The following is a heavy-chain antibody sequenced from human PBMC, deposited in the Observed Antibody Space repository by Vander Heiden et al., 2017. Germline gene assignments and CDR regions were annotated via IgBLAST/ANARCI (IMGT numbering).Heavy chain of an antibody. CDR1: GFTLSSYA. V-gene: IGHV3-30-3*01. J-gene: IGHJ5*02. D-gene: IGHD1-26*01. CDR2: ISYDGSNK. Sequence: QVQLVESGGCVVQPGRSLRLSCAASGFTLSSYAMHWVRQAPGKGLEWVAVISYDGSNKYYADSVKGRFTISRDNSKNTLYLQMNSLRAEDTAVYYCARVTIVGATRSFDPWGQGTLVTVSS. CDR3: ARVTIVGATRSFDP.